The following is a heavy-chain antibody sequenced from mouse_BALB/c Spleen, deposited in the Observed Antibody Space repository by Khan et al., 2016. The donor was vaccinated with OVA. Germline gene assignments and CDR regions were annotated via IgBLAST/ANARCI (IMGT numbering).Heavy chain of an antibody. CDR1: GYSFTSYY. J-gene: IGHJ3*01. V-gene: IGHV1S135*01. Sequence: EVQLQESGPELMKPGASVKISCKASGYSFTSYYIHWMMQSHGKSLEWIGYIDPFSGGTTYNQKFKGQATLTVDKSSSTAYILLSNLKSEDSAVYYCARHGVVAWFTYWGQGTLVTVSA. CDR3: ARHGVVAWFTY. CDR2: IDPFSGGT. D-gene: IGHD1-1*02.